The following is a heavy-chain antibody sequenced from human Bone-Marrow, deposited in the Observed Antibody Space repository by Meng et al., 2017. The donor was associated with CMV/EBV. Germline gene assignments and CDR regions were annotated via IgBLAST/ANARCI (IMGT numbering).Heavy chain of an antibody. CDR2: MNPNSGNT. V-gene: IGHV1-8*03. CDR3: ARGPKYYDFWSGYPIYYYYGMDV. J-gene: IGHJ6*02. D-gene: IGHD3-3*01. Sequence: ASVKVSCKASGYTFTSYDINWVRQATGQGLEWMGWMNPNSGNTGYAQKFQGRVTITRNTSISTAYMELSSLSSEDTAVYYCARGPKYYDFWSGYPIYYYYGMDVWGQGTTVTVSS. CDR1: GYTFTSYD.